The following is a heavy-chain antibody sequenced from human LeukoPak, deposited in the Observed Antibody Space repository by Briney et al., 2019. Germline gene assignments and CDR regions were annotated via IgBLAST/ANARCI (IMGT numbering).Heavy chain of an antibody. Sequence: SSVKVSCKASGGTFSSYAISWVRQAPGQGLEWMGRIIPIFGTANYPQKFQGRVTITTDESTSTAYMELSSLRSEDTAVYYCARSHQSSSWYSVDPWGQGTLVTVSS. J-gene: IGHJ5*02. D-gene: IGHD6-13*01. CDR1: GGTFSSYA. V-gene: IGHV1-69*05. CDR2: IIPIFGTA. CDR3: ARSHQSSSWYSVDP.